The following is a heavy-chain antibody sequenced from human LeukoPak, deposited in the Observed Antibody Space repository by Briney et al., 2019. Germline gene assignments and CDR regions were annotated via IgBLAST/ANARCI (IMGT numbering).Heavy chain of an antibody. CDR2: INLNSGGT. Sequence: GASVKVSCKASGYTFTDYHIHWVRQAPGQGLEWMGWINLNSGGTNYAQKFQGRVTMTRDTSISTTHMELRSLRSDDTAVYYCASSYSSSWYRSNWFDPWGQGTLVTVSS. J-gene: IGHJ5*02. CDR1: GYTFTDYH. V-gene: IGHV1-2*02. CDR3: ASSYSSSWYRSNWFDP. D-gene: IGHD6-13*01.